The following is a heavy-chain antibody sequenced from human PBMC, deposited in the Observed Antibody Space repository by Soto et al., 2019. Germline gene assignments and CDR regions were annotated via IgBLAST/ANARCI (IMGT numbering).Heavy chain of an antibody. Sequence: PGGSLRLSCAASGFTFSSYGMHWVRQAPGKGLEWVAVIWYDGSNKYYADTVKGRFTISRDNSKNTLYLQMNSLRAEDTAVYFCAREAEYSSSSLDYYYYGMDVWGQGTTVTVSS. D-gene: IGHD6-6*01. CDR3: AREAEYSSSSLDYYYYGMDV. V-gene: IGHV3-33*01. J-gene: IGHJ6*02. CDR2: IWYDGSNK. CDR1: GFTFSSYG.